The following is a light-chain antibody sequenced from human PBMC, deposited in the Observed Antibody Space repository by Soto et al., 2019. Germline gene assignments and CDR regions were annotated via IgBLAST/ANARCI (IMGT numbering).Light chain of an antibody. J-gene: IGLJ1*01. CDR1: SSDVGGYNY. Sequence: QSALTQPASVSGSPGQSITISYTGTSSDVGGYNYVSWYQQHPGKAPKLMIYEVSNRPSGVSNRFSGSKSGNTASLTISGLQAEDEADYYCSSYTSSSTLTYVFGTGTKVTVL. CDR3: SSYTSSSTLTYV. CDR2: EVS. V-gene: IGLV2-14*01.